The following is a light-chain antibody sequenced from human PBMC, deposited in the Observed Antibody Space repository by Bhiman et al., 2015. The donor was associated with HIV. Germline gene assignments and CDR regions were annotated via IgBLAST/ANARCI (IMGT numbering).Light chain of an antibody. V-gene: IGLV2-14*02. CDR1: SSDVGSYNL. CDR3: SSLTSSLTYV. Sequence: QSALTQPASVSGSPGQSITISCTGTSSDVGSYNLVSWYQQHPGKAPKLMIYEVSKRPSGVSNRFSGSKSGNTASLTISGLQAEDEADYYCSSLTSSLTYVFGTGTNVTVL. CDR2: EVS. J-gene: IGLJ1*01.